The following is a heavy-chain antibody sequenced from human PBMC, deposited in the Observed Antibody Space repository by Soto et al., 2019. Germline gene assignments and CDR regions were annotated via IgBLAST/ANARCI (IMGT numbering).Heavy chain of an antibody. CDR1: GGSISSYY. CDR2: IYYSGST. V-gene: IGHV4-59*01. J-gene: IGHJ2*01. CDR3: ARVRSSGSYYPWYFDL. D-gene: IGHD1-26*01. Sequence: QVQLQESGPGLVKPSETLSLTCTVSGGSISSYYWSWIRQPPGKGLEWIGYIYYSGSTNYNPSLKSRVTISVDTSKNQFSLKLSSVTAADTAVYYCARVRSSGSYYPWYFDLWGRGTLVTVSS.